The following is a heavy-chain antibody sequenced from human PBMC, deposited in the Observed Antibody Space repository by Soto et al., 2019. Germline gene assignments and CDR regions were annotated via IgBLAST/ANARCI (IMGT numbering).Heavy chain of an antibody. J-gene: IGHJ4*02. CDR1: GGSISSYY. CDR3: ARVLGIAAAPDY. D-gene: IGHD6-13*01. Sequence: SETLSLTCTVSGGSISSYYWSWIRQPPGKGLEWIGYIYYSGSTNYNPSLKSRVTISVDTSKNQFSLKLSSVTAADTAVYYCARVLGIAAAPDYWGQGTLVTVSS. CDR2: IYYSGST. V-gene: IGHV4-59*01.